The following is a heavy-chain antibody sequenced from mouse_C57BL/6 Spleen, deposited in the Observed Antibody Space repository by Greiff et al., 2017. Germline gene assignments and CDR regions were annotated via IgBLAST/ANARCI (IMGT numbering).Heavy chain of an antibody. Sequence: QVQLKESGPELVKPGASVKISCKASGYAFSSSWMNWVKQRPGKGLEWIGRIYPGDGDTNYNGKFKGKATLTADKSSSTAYMQLSSLTSEDSAVYFCARNFFFDYWGQGTTLTVSS. CDR3: ARNFFFDY. CDR1: GYAFSSSW. J-gene: IGHJ2*01. CDR2: IYPGDGDT. V-gene: IGHV1-82*01.